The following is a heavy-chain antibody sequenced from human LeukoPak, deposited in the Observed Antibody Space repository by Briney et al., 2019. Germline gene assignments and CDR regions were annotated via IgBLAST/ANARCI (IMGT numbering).Heavy chain of an antibody. V-gene: IGHV1-24*01. CDR3: ARCGSGYYKNYYYYGMDV. J-gene: IGHJ6*02. CDR2: FDPEDGET. D-gene: IGHD3-3*01. Sequence: ASVKVSCKVSGYTLTELSMHWVRQAPGKGLEWMGGFDPEDGETIYAQKFQGRVTMTEDTSTDTAYMELRSLRSDDTAVYYCARCGSGYYKNYYYYGMDVWGQGTTVTVSS. CDR1: GYTLTELS.